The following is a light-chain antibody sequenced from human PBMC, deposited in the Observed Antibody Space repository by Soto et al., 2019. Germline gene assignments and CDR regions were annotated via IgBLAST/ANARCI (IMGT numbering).Light chain of an antibody. V-gene: IGLV2-14*03. CDR1: SSDVGAYDY. CDR3: SSYTSSGSVI. J-gene: IGLJ2*01. Sequence: QSALTQPASVSGSPGQSIAISCTGTSSDVGAYDYVSWYQQHPGKAPKLMINDVNHRPSGVSNRFSGSKSGNTASLTISGLQAEEEDDYYCSSYTSSGSVIFGGGTKVTVL. CDR2: DVN.